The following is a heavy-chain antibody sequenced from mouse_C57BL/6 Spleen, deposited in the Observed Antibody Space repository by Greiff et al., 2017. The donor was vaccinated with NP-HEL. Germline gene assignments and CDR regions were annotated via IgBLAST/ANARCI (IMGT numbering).Heavy chain of an antibody. J-gene: IGHJ1*03. CDR1: GYTFTDYY. CDR3: ARGWYFEV. Sequence: VQLQQSGPELVKPGASVKISCKASGYTFTDYYMNWVKQSHGKSLEWIGDINPNNGGTSYNQKFKGKATLTVDKSSSTAYMELRSLTSEDSAVYYCARGWYFEVWGTGTTVTVSS. CDR2: INPNNGGT. V-gene: IGHV1-26*01.